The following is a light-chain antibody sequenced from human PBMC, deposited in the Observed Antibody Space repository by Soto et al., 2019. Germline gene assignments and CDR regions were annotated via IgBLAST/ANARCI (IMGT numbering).Light chain of an antibody. V-gene: IGKV1-13*02. CDR3: HQVSSYPSLT. J-gene: IGKJ4*01. CDR2: DAS. CDR1: QGISSA. Sequence: AIQLTQSPSSLSASVGDRVTITCRASQGISSALAWYQQKPGKAPKLPIFDASSLESGVPSRFSCSGSGKDFTLTIISLQPEDFDTYFGHQVSSYPSLTFVGGTRAEIK.